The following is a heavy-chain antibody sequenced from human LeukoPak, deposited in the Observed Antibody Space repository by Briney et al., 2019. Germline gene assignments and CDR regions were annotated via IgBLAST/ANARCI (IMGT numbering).Heavy chain of an antibody. Sequence: GGSLRLSCAASGFTLSSYGMYWVPQAPGRGLESGSYIRSSSSTIDYADSVRGRFTTSRDNSKNTLFLQMNSLRAEDTAVYYCAKVLSLRYFDWVLYADCWGQGTLVTVSS. V-gene: IGHV3-48*01. CDR3: AKVLSLRYFDWVLYADC. J-gene: IGHJ4*02. CDR1: GFTLSSYG. CDR2: IRSSSSTI. D-gene: IGHD3-9*01.